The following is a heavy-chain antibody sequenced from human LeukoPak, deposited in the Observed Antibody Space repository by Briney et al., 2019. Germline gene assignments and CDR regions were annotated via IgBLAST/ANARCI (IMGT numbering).Heavy chain of an antibody. CDR3: ARNSGYDYLDY. CDR2: IKQDGSDK. D-gene: IGHD5-12*01. J-gene: IGHJ4*02. Sequence: PGGSLRLSCAASGFTFSSYWMGWVRQAPGKGLEWVANIKQDGSDKYYVDSVKGRFRISRDNAKNSLYLQMNSLRAEDTAVYHCARNSGYDYLDYWGQGTLVTVSS. V-gene: IGHV3-7*01. CDR1: GFTFSSYW.